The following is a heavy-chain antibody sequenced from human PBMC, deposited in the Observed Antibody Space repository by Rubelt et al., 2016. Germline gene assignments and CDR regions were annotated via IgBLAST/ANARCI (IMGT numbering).Heavy chain of an antibody. J-gene: IGHJ4*02. D-gene: IGHD3-10*01. CDR3: ARDYGSGSYVYYFDY. CDR2: IIPIFGTA. V-gene: IGHV1-69*06. Sequence: GIIPIFGTANYAQKFQGRVTITADKSTSTAYMELSSLRSEDTAVYYCARDYGSGSYVYYFDYWGQGTLVTVSP.